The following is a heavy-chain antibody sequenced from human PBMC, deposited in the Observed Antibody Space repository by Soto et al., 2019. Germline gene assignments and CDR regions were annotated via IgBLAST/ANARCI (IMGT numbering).Heavy chain of an antibody. CDR2: VYNTGGT. J-gene: IGHJ6*02. V-gene: IGHV4-59*08. Sequence: QVQLQQSGPGLVKPSETLSLTCTVSSGPSSSHNWGWIRQSPGRGLEWIGYVYNTGGTSYNPSLRRRGTIPPDTSANHISLTLSSVTAADTAIYYCVRQGIGNLHGLVDVWGQGTTVSVSS. CDR1: SGPSSSHN. D-gene: IGHD1-1*01. CDR3: VRQGIGNLHGLVDV.